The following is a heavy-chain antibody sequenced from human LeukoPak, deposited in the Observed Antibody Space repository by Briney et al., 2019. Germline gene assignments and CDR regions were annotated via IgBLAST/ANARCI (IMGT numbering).Heavy chain of an antibody. J-gene: IGHJ4*02. CDR1: GFTFSSYV. D-gene: IGHD1-26*01. V-gene: IGHV3-23*01. CDR2: ISGSGDST. Sequence: PGASLRLSCAASGFTFSSYVMSWVRQAPGKGLGWVSGISGSGDSTYHADSVKGRFTISRDNSKNTLYLQMNSLRAEDTAVYYCAKDRIVGATARLFDYWGQGTLVTVSS. CDR3: AKDRIVGATARLFDY.